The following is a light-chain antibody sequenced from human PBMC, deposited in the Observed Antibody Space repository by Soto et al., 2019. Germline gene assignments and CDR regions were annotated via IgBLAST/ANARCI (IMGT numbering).Light chain of an antibody. CDR1: QIVSSTY. V-gene: IGKV3D-20*02. CDR2: GAS. CDR3: QQRSNWPST. J-gene: IGKJ5*01. Sequence: EIVMTQSPATLSVAPGERATLSCRASQIVSSTYLAWFQQKPGQAPRLLIYGASTRATGIPDRFSGSGSGTDFTLTISSLQPDDFATYYCQQRSNWPSTFGQGTRLEIK.